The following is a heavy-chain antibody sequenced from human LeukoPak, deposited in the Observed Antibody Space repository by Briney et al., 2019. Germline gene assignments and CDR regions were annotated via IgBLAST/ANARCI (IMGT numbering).Heavy chain of an antibody. D-gene: IGHD5-24*01. CDR1: GGTFSSYA. V-gene: IGHV1-69*04. CDR2: IIPILGIA. Sequence: GASVKVSCKASGGTFSSYAISWVRQAPGQGLEWMGRIIPILGIANYAQKFQGRVTITADKSTSTAYMELSSLRSEDTAAYYCARVDGSDAFDIWGQGTMVTVSS. CDR3: ARVDGSDAFDI. J-gene: IGHJ3*02.